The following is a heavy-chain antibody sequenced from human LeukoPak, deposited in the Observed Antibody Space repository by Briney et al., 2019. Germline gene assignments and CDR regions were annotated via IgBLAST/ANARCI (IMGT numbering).Heavy chain of an antibody. CDR3: ARVRIVGAREYYFDY. D-gene: IGHD1-26*01. CDR1: GYTVTSHF. Sequence: ASVKVSCKASGYTVTSHFMHWVRQAPGQGLEWLGLINPSGGSTNYAQKLQGRLTVTRDTSTYTVYMELSSLRSEDTAVYYCARVRIVGAREYYFDYWGQGTLVTVSS. CDR2: INPSGGST. V-gene: IGHV1-46*04. J-gene: IGHJ4*02.